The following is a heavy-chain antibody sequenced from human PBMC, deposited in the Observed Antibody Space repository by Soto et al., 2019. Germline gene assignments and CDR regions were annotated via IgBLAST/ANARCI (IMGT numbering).Heavy chain of an antibody. Sequence: ASVKVSCKASGYTFTSYAMHWVRQAPGQRLEWMGWINAGNGNTKYSQEFQGRVTITRDTSASTAYMELSSLRSEDTALYYCGGDPGVKLEPPYYFSGIAVRGQGTTDTGSS. D-gene: IGHD1-1*01. CDR2: INAGNGNT. CDR3: GGDPGVKLEPPYYFSGIAV. J-gene: IGHJ6*02. V-gene: IGHV1-3*01. CDR1: GYTFTSYA.